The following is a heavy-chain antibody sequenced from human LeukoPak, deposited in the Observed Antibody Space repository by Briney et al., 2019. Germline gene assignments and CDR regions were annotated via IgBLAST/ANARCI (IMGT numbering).Heavy chain of an antibody. Sequence: SETLSLTCTVYGGSASGYYWSWVRQPPGKGMEWIAYIHSSGSTSYNPSLQSRVAISLDTSKNQFSLRMRSVTAADTAVYYCARDPGGAFDIWGQGTMVTVSS. CDR1: GGSASGYY. CDR3: ARDPGGAFDI. J-gene: IGHJ3*02. D-gene: IGHD1-26*01. V-gene: IGHV4-59*02. CDR2: IHSSGST.